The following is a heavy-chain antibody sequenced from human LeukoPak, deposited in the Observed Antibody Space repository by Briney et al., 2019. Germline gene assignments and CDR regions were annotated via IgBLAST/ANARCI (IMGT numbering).Heavy chain of an antibody. D-gene: IGHD2-15*01. V-gene: IGHV3-7*01. CDR3: TNRAGRPVHRPWCFDY. J-gene: IGHJ4*02. Sequence: GGSLRLSCEASGLTFNSYWMTWVRQAPGKGPEWVANINQDGSEISYVDSVKGRFTISRDNAKNSLYLQMSSLRGEDTAVYYCTNRAGRPVHRPWCFDYWGPGTQVTVSS. CDR2: INQDGSEI. CDR1: GLTFNSYW.